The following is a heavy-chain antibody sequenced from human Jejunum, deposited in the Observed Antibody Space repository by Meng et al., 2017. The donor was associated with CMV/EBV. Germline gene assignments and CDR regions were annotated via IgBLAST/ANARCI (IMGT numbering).Heavy chain of an antibody. Sequence: QVQLQQLGPGPVKPSQPPSLTWAISGDSGPSHSAAWNWFRQSPSRGLEWLGRTYYRSKYYNDYALSVKSRITINPDTSKNQFSLQLNSVTPEDTAIYYCARDWGDVRGGFDFWGQGTLVTVSS. CDR1: GDSGPSHSAA. CDR2: TYYRSKYYN. V-gene: IGHV6-1*01. J-gene: IGHJ4*02. CDR3: ARDWGDVRGGFDF. D-gene: IGHD3-10*02.